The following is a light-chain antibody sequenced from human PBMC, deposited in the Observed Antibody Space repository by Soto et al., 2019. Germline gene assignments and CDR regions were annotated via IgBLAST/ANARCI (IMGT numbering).Light chain of an antibody. CDR3: QQYNTVYS. CDR1: QSVSRW. CDR2: DAS. J-gene: IGKJ2*03. V-gene: IGKV1-5*01. Sequence: TQSPGTLSASVGDRVTITCRASQSVSRWLAWYQQKPGHAPKLLLYDASSLESRVTSRFSGSGTGTEFTLTISNLQPDDFATYYCQQYNTVYSFGLGTKLEIK.